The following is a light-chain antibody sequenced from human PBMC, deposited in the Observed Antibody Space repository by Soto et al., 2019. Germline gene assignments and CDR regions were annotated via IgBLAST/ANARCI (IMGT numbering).Light chain of an antibody. Sequence: EIVLTQSPATLSLSPGERATLSCRASQTVGSFLAWYQHKPGQAPRLLIYNTSKRANGIPDRFSGSGSGTDFTLTISSLEPEDFAVYYCQQRYNWPPLTFGGGTKVEMK. CDR2: NTS. CDR1: QTVGSF. J-gene: IGKJ4*01. V-gene: IGKV3-11*01. CDR3: QQRYNWPPLT.